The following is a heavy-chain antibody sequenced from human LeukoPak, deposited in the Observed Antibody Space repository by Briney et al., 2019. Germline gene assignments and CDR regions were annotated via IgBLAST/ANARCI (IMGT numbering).Heavy chain of an antibody. Sequence: PGGSLRLSCAASGFTFSTYWLSWVRQAPGKGLEWVANIRKDGSDIHYVDSVKGRFTISRDNAKNSLYLQMNSLRAEDTAVYYCARVGDDYKLSCWGQGTLVTVSS. CDR2: IRKDGSDI. CDR1: GFTFSTYW. V-gene: IGHV3-7*01. J-gene: IGHJ4*02. CDR3: ARVGDDYKLSC. D-gene: IGHD5-24*01.